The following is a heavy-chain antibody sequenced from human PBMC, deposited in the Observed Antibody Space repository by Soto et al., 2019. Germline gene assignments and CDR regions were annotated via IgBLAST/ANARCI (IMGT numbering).Heavy chain of an antibody. D-gene: IGHD2-15*01. V-gene: IGHV4-30-2*01. Sequence: SPTLSLTCAVSGGTISSGGYSWSWIRQPPGKGLEWIGYIYHRGSTYYNPSLKSRVTISVDRSKNQFSLKLSSVTAAATAVYYCARGGDCSGGSCEWYFDYWGQGTLVTVSS. CDR1: GGTISSGGYS. J-gene: IGHJ4*02. CDR3: ARGGDCSGGSCEWYFDY. CDR2: IYHRGST.